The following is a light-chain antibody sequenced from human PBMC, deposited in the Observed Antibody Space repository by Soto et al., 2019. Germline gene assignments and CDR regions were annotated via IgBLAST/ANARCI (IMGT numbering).Light chain of an antibody. V-gene: IGKV1-27*01. CDR3: QKYNSAPLT. Sequence: DIQMTQSPSSLSASLGDRVTITCRASQGIGVDLAWFQQKPANVPKLLIYPASTLQSGVPSRFSGSGSGTDFTLTISSLQPEDVATYYCQKYNSAPLTFGGGTKVEIK. J-gene: IGKJ4*01. CDR1: QGIGVD. CDR2: PAS.